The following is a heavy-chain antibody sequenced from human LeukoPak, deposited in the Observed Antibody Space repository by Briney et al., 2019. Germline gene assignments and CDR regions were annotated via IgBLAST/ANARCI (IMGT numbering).Heavy chain of an antibody. CDR3: AREGVYPVAGFDY. CDR1: GYTFTSYA. J-gene: IGHJ4*02. Sequence: GASVKVSCKASGYTFTSYAMHWVRQAPGQRLEWMGWSNAGNGNTKHSQEFQGRVTITRDTSASTAYMELSSLRSEDMAVYYCAREGVYPVAGFDYWGQGTLVTVSS. V-gene: IGHV1-3*02. D-gene: IGHD6-13*01. CDR2: SNAGNGNT.